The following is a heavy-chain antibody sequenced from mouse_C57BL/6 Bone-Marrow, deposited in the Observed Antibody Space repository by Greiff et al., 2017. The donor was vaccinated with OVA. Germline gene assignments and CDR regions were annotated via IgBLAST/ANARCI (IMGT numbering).Heavy chain of an antibody. CDR2: IWSGGST. CDR3: ARIRFAY. Sequence: VQVVESGPGLVQPSQSLSITCTVSGFSLTSYGVHWVRQSPGKGLEWLGVIWSGGSTDYNAAFISRLSISKDNSKSQVFFKMNSLQADDTAIYYCARIRFAYWGQGTLVTVSA. V-gene: IGHV2-2*01. J-gene: IGHJ3*01. CDR1: GFSLTSYG.